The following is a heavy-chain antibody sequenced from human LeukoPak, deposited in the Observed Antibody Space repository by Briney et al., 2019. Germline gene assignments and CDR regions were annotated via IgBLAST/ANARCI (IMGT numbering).Heavy chain of an antibody. CDR3: VRDYSSSSGRVCDI. J-gene: IGHJ3*02. CDR2: ISTDGTST. Sequence: AGSLSLSGAGYGFTVSSFWMVWDRQAQGKGRVWVSSISTDGTSTNSADSVKGRLTISRDNAKNTLYLQMNSLRGEDAAVYYCVRDYSSSSGRVCDIWGEGTMVTVSP. V-gene: IGHV3-74*01. CDR1: GFTVSSFW. D-gene: IGHD6-6*01.